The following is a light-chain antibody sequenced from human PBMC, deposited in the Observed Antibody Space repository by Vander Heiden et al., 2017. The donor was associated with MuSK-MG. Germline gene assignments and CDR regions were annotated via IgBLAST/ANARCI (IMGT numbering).Light chain of an antibody. V-gene: IGKV1-27*01. J-gene: IGKJ4*01. CDR1: QGISNY. Sequence: DIQMTQSPSSLSASVGDRVTITCRASQGISNYLAWYQQKPGKVPELLIYAASTFQSGAQSRFTGTGSGTDFTLTINSLQPEDIATYYCQKDKGARLTFGGRTKVEIK. CDR2: AAS. CDR3: QKDKGARLT.